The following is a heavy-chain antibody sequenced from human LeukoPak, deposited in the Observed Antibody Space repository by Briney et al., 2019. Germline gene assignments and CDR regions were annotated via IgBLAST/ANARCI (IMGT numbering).Heavy chain of an antibody. V-gene: IGHV4-61*02. CDR2: IYTSGSI. D-gene: IGHD3-16*02. CDR3: ASATFYDYVWGSYRSDSFDY. J-gene: IGHJ4*02. CDR1: GGSISSGSFY. Sequence: SETLSLTCAVSGGSISSGSFYWTWIRQPADKGLEWIGRIYTSGSIDYNPSLKSRVTISVDTSKNQFSLKLSSVTAADTAVYYCASATFYDYVWGSYRSDSFDYWGQGTLVTVSS.